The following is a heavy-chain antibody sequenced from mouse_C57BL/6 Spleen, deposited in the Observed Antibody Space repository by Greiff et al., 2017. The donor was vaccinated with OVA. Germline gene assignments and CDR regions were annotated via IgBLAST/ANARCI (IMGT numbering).Heavy chain of an antibody. CDR1: GYAFSSSW. J-gene: IGHJ4*01. V-gene: IGHV1-82*01. CDR3: ETSSDYYYAMDY. Sequence: VQLQESGPELVKPGASVKISCKASGYAFSSSWMNWVKQRPGKGLEWIGRIYPGDGDTNYNGKFKGKATLTADKSSSTAYMQLSSLTSEDSAVYFCETSSDYYYAMDYWGQGTSVTVSS. CDR2: IYPGDGDT. D-gene: IGHD3-2*02.